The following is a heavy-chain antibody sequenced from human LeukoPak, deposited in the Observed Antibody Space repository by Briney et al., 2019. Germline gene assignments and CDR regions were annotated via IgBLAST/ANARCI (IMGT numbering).Heavy chain of an antibody. V-gene: IGHV3-23*01. J-gene: IGHJ4*02. CDR2: ISGSGGST. D-gene: IGHD4-17*01. Sequence: GGSLRLSCAASGFTFSSYAMSWVRQAPGKGLEWVSAISGSGGSTYYADSVKGRFTSSRDNSKNTLDLQMNSLRAEGTALYYCAKDLSSTVTTYFDCWGQGALVTVSS. CDR1: GFTFSSYA. CDR3: AKDLSSTVTTYFDC.